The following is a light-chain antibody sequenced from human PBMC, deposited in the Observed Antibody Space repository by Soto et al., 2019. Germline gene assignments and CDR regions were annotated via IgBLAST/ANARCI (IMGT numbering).Light chain of an antibody. J-gene: IGKJ5*01. CDR1: QGISSY. Sequence: DIQLTQSPSFLSASVGDRVTITCRASQGISSYLAWYHQEPGKAPKLLISRASTLQSGVPSRFSGSGSGTEFTLTISSLQPEDFATYYCQQLYSYPFTFGQGTRLEIK. CDR2: RAS. V-gene: IGKV1-9*01. CDR3: QQLYSYPFT.